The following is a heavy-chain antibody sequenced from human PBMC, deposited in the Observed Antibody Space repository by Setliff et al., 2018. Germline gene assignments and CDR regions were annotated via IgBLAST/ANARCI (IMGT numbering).Heavy chain of an antibody. D-gene: IGHD3-22*01. Sequence: VASVKVSCKTSGYSFTVFGISWVRQAPGQGLEWMGWISPYYGSTSYAQKFQGRVTMTTDTSTSTAYMELTSLTSDDTALYYCVRGQGPRTVVAIPFDHWGQGTLVTVS. CDR2: ISPYYGST. J-gene: IGHJ4*02. V-gene: IGHV1-18*01. CDR3: VRGQGPRTVVAIPFDH. CDR1: GYSFTVFG.